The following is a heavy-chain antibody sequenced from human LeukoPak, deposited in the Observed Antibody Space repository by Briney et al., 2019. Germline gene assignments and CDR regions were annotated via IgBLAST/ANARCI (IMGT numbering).Heavy chain of an antibody. V-gene: IGHV4-4*07. J-gene: IGHJ6*03. CDR1: GGSISSSH. CDR3: ARDPLTSTYYYYYMDV. D-gene: IGHD2-21*02. Sequence: SETLSLTCTVSGGSISSSHWSWIRQTAGKGLEWIGRFYPSGKTNYKPSLKSRVTMSVDTSKNQFSLKLSSVTAADTAVYYCARDPLTSTYYYYYMDVWGKGTTVTISS. CDR2: FYPSGKT.